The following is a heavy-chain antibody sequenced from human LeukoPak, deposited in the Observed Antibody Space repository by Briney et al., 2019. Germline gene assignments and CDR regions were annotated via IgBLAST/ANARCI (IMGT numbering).Heavy chain of an antibody. D-gene: IGHD1-26*01. CDR2: MRSKAYGGTT. V-gene: IGHV3-49*03. CDR1: GFTFGDYA. J-gene: IGHJ4*02. Sequence: GSLTLSCAASGFTFGDYAMSWFRQAPGKGLELVGFMRSKAYGGTTEYAASVKGRFIISRDDSKSIAYLQMNSLKTEDTAVYYCTRDPGCRGAGPYYFDYWGQGTLVTVSS. CDR3: TRDPGCRGAGPYYFDY.